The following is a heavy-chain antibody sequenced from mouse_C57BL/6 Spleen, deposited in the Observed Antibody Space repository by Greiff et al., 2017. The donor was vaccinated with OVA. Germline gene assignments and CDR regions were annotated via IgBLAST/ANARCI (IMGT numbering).Heavy chain of an antibody. CDR3: ATYGNYDPVYFDY. V-gene: IGHV2-3*01. D-gene: IGHD2-1*01. CDR2: IWGDGST. CDR1: GFSLTSYG. Sequence: QVQLKESGPGLVAPSQSLSITCTVSGFSLTSYGVSWVRQPPGKGLEWLGVIWGDGSTNYHSALISRLSISKDNSKSQVFLKLNSQQTDDTATYYCATYGNYDPVYFDYWGQGTTLTVSS. J-gene: IGHJ2*01.